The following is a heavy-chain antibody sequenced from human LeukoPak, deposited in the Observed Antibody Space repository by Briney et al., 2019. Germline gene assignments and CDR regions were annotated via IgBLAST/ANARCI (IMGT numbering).Heavy chain of an antibody. CDR2: IRSKANSYAT. Sequence: PGGSLRLSCAASGFTFSGSAVHWVRQASGKGLEWVGRIRSKANSYATAYAASVKGRFTISRDDSKNTAYLQMNSLKTEDTAVYYCTGTPRSGDDFDYWGQGALVTVSS. V-gene: IGHV3-73*01. J-gene: IGHJ4*02. D-gene: IGHD4-17*01. CDR1: GFTFSGSA. CDR3: TGTPRSGDDFDY.